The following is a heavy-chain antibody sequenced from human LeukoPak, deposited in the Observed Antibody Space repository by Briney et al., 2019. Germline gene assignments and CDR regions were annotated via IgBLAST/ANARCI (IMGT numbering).Heavy chain of an antibody. CDR2: IYSSGST. CDR1: GDSISSGDYY. J-gene: IGHJ4*02. D-gene: IGHD1-20*01. CDR3: ARGNWNYFDY. V-gene: IGHV4-61*02. Sequence: SETLSLTCTVSGDSISSGDYYWTWIRQPARKGLEWIGRIYSSGSTNYNPSLKSRLTISLDTSKNQFSLKLSSVTAADTAVYYCARGNWNYFDYWGQGTLVPVSS.